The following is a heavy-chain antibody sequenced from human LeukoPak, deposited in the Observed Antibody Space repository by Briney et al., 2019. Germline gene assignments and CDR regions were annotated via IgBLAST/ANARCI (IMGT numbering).Heavy chain of an antibody. V-gene: IGHV3-9*01. CDR1: GFTFDDYA. CDR2: ISWNSGSI. J-gene: IGHJ4*02. CDR3: AKDMGYCSSTSCYVFDY. D-gene: IGHD2-2*01. Sequence: PGRSLRLSCAASGFTFDDYAMHWVRQAPGKGPEWVPGISWNSGSIGYADSVKGRFTISRDNAKNSLYLQMNSLRAEDTALYYCAKDMGYCSSTSCYVFDYWGQGTLVTVSS.